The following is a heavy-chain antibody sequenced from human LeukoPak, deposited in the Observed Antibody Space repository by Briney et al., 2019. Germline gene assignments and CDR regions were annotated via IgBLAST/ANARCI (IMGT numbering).Heavy chain of an antibody. CDR2: IYYSGST. D-gene: IGHD1-26*01. CDR3: ARLLKGSYSVDY. J-gene: IGHJ4*02. V-gene: IGHV4-31*03. Sequence: SETLSLTCTVSGGSISSGGYYWSWIRQHPGKGLEWIGYIYYSGSTYYNPSLKSRVTISVDTSKNQFSLKLSSVTAADTAVYYCARLLKGSYSVDYWGQGTLVTVSS. CDR1: GGSISSGGYY.